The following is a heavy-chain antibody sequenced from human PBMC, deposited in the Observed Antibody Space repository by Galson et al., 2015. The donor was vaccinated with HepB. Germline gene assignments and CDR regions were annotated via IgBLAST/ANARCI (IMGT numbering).Heavy chain of an antibody. D-gene: IGHD1-14*01. J-gene: IGHJ4*02. CDR3: ARDGSGTYYFDY. CDR2: VVYDGSDK. V-gene: IGHV3-30*03. Sequence: PGKGLEWVAAVVYDGSDKYYADSVKGQFTISRDNSKNTLYLQMNSLRGEDTAVYYCARDGSGTYYFDYWGLGTLVTVSS.